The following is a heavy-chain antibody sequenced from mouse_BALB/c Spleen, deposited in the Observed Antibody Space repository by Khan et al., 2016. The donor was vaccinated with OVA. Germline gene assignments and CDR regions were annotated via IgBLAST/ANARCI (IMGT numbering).Heavy chain of an antibody. CDR1: GYTFTSYV. V-gene: IGHV1S136*01. CDR3: ARSTYYGNPYAMDY. J-gene: IGHJ4*01. D-gene: IGHD2-10*01. CDR2: INPYNDGT. Sequence: VQLQQSGPELVKPGASVKMSCKASGYTFTSYVMHWVKQKPGQGLEWIGYINPYNDGTKSNEKFKGKATLTSDKSSSTSYMELSSLTSEDSAVYYYARSTYYGNPYAMDYWGQGTSATVSS.